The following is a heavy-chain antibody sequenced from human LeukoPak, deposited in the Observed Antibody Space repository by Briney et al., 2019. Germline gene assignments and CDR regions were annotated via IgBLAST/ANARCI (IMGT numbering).Heavy chain of an antibody. D-gene: IGHD3-22*01. CDR1: GFTFSSYW. Sequence: PGGSLRLSCAASGFTFSSYWMHWVRQAPGRGLEWVSTMYSGGSTYYADSVKGRFTISRDSSKNTLYLQMNSLRAEDTAVYYCAKTSDYYFSFDYWGQGTLVTVSS. V-gene: IGHV3-53*01. CDR3: AKTSDYYFSFDY. CDR2: MYSGGST. J-gene: IGHJ4*02.